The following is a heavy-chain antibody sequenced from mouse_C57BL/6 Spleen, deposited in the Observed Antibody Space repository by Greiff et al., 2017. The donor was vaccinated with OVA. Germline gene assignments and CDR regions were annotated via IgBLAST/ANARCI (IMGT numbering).Heavy chain of an antibody. V-gene: IGHV1-26*01. CDR3: HSSYDYDEAY. CDR1: GFPFTDYY. Sequence: EVQLQQSGPELVQPGASVTLSCTASGFPFTDYYMHWVQQSPGTSLEWIGDINPNNGGTSYNKKFKGKATLTVDKSSSTAYMELRSLTSEDSAVYYCHSSYDYDEAYWGQGTLVTVSA. CDR2: INPNNGGT. J-gene: IGHJ3*01. D-gene: IGHD2-4*01.